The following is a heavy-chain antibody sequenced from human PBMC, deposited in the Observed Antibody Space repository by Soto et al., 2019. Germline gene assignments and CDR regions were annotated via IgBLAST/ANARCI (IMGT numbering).Heavy chain of an antibody. CDR1: GFTVSSNY. V-gene: IGHV3-66*01. CDR3: ARGHHSGYDILTGYYILYYYGMDV. D-gene: IGHD3-9*01. Sequence: AGSPRLSCAASGFTVSSNYMSWVRQAPGKGLEWVSVIYSGGSTYYADSVKGRFTISRDNSKNTLYLQMNSLRAEDTAVYYCARGHHSGYDILTGYYILYYYGMDVWGQGTTVNVSS. J-gene: IGHJ6*02. CDR2: IYSGGST.